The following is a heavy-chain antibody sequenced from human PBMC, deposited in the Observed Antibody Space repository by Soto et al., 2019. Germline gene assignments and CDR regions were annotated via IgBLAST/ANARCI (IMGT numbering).Heavy chain of an antibody. Sequence: EVQLVESGGGLIQPGGSLRLSCVASGFSFSTYEMNWVRQAPGKGLEWVSYISSSGTIYYADAVKGRFTISRDNVKNSLLLHMSDLSADDTAVYYCARDKSLVNGMDVWGQGTTVSVSS. CDR2: ISSSGTI. D-gene: IGHD3-10*01. J-gene: IGHJ6*02. V-gene: IGHV3-48*03. CDR1: GFSFSTYE. CDR3: ARDKSLVNGMDV.